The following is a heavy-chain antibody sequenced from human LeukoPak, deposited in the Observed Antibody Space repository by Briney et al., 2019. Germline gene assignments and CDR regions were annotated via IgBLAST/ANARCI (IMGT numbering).Heavy chain of an antibody. CDR2: IYPGDSDT. V-gene: IGHV5-51*01. Sequence: GESLKISCKGSGYTFTNYWIAWVRQMPGKGLEWMGMIYPGDSDTRYSPSFQGHVTISADKSITTAYLQWSSLKSSDTAMYYCARHIGLTTRYFDYWGQGTLVTVPS. D-gene: IGHD4/OR15-4a*01. J-gene: IGHJ4*02. CDR3: ARHIGLTTRYFDY. CDR1: GYTFTNYW.